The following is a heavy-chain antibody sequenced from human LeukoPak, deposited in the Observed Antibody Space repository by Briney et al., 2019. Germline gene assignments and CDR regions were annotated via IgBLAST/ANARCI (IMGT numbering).Heavy chain of an antibody. CDR1: GFTFSSYG. D-gene: IGHD4/OR15-4a*01. J-gene: IGHJ4*02. CDR3: ARRAGAYSHPYDY. CDR2: ISGSGGST. Sequence: GGSLRLSCAASGFTFSSYGMSWVRQAPGKGLEWVSAISGSGGSTYYADSVKGWFTISRDNSKNTLYLQMNSLRAEDTAVYYCARRAGAYSHPYDYWGQGTLVTVSS. V-gene: IGHV3-23*01.